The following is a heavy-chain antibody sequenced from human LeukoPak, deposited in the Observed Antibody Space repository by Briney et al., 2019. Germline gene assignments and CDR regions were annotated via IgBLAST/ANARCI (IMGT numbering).Heavy chain of an antibody. CDR1: GDSISSYY. V-gene: IGHV4-4*07. D-gene: IGHD6-19*01. Sequence: SETLSLTCTVSGDSISSYYWNWVRQPAGKGLEWIGRIYTSGTANYNPSLKSRVTMSVDTSKNQFSLKLSSVTAADTAVYYCARAARTSGWTAFDIWGQGTMVTVSS. J-gene: IGHJ3*02. CDR3: ARAARTSGWTAFDI. CDR2: IYTSGTA.